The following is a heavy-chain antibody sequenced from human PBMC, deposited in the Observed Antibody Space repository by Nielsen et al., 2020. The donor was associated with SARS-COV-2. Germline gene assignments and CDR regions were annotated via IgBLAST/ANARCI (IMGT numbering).Heavy chain of an antibody. Sequence: SVKVSCKASGYTSTIYAISWVRQAPGQGLEWMGGIIPIFGTANYAQKFQGRVTITADKSTSTAYMELSSLRSEDTAVYYCARKGAAVAGNYYYYYGMDVRGQGTTVTVSS. V-gene: IGHV1-69*06. D-gene: IGHD6-19*01. CDR3: ARKGAAVAGNYYYYYGMDV. J-gene: IGHJ6*02. CDR1: GYTSTIYA. CDR2: IIPIFGTA.